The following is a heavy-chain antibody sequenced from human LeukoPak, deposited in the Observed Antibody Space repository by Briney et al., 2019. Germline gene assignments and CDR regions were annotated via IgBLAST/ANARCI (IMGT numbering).Heavy chain of an antibody. V-gene: IGHV3-30*04. J-gene: IGHJ4*02. CDR1: GFTFSSYA. CDR2: ISYDGSNK. Sequence: GGPLRLSCAASGFTFSSYAMHWVRQAPGKGLEWVAVISYDGSNKYYADSVKGRFTISRDNSKNTLYLQMNSLRAEDMAVYYCARDSVEGYYFDYWGQGTLVTVSS. D-gene: IGHD1-1*01. CDR3: ARDSVEGYYFDY.